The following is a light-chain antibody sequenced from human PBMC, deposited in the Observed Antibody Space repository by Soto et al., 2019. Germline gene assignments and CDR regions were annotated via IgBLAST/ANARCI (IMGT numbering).Light chain of an antibody. CDR2: EVS. V-gene: IGLV2-8*01. J-gene: IGLJ2*01. CDR1: SSDGGGYDY. Sequence: QSALTQPPSASGSPGQSVSISCTGTSSDGGGYDYVSWYQQHPGRAPQLMIFEVSKRPSGVPDRFFGSKSGNTASLTVSGLQAEDEADYYCSSYAGSSTLVFGGGTKLTVL. CDR3: SSYAGSSTLV.